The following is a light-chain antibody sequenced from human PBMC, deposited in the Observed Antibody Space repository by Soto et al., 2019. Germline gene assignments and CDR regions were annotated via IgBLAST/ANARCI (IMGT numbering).Light chain of an antibody. CDR3: QQYYSYPFT. J-gene: IGKJ3*01. CDR2: AAS. Sequence: AIRMTQSPSSLSASTGDRVTITCRASQGISSYLAWYQQKPGKAPTLLIYAASTLQSGVPSRFSGSGSGTDFTLTISCLQSEDFVTYYCQQYYSYPFTFGPGTKVDIK. CDR1: QGISSY. V-gene: IGKV1-8*01.